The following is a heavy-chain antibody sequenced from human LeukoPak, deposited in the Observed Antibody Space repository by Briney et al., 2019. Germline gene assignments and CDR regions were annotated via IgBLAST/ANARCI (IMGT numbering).Heavy chain of an antibody. Sequence: GESLKISCKGSGYSFSNYWITWVRQMPGKRLEWLGITHPGDSDTRYSPSFEGQITISADKSTGTAYLQLGSLKASDTATYYCAARYRNFYDLWGQGTQATVSS. CDR2: THPGDSDT. J-gene: IGHJ4*02. D-gene: IGHD1-26*01. V-gene: IGHV5-51*01. CDR3: AARYRNFYDL. CDR1: GYSFSNYW.